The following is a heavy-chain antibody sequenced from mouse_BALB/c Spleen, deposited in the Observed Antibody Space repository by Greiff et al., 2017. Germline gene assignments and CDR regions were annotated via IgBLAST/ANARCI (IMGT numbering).Heavy chain of an antibody. J-gene: IGHJ4*01. V-gene: IGHV3-2*02. CDR3: ARSLFGNYRYYAMDY. Sequence: EVQGVESGPGLVKPSQSLSLTCTVTGYSITSDYAWNWIRQFPGNKLGWMGYISYSGSNSNNPSLKSRISINRDTSKYQFFLQLNSVTTEDTATYYCARSLFGNYRYYAMDYWGQGTSVTVSS. CDR1: GYSITSDYA. CDR2: ISYSGSN. D-gene: IGHD2-10*02.